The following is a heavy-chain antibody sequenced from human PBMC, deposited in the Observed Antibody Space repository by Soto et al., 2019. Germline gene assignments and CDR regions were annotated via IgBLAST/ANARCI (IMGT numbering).Heavy chain of an antibody. CDR3: ARGYCSGGSCYSGVGSFDY. CDR1: GGSFSGYY. Sequence: PSETLSLTCAVHGGSFSGYYWSWIRQPPGKGLEWIGEINHSGSTNYNPSLKSRVTISVDTSKNQFSLKLSSVTAADTAVYYCARGYCSGGSCYSGVGSFDYWGQGTLVTVSS. CDR2: INHSGST. J-gene: IGHJ4*02. V-gene: IGHV4-34*01. D-gene: IGHD2-15*01.